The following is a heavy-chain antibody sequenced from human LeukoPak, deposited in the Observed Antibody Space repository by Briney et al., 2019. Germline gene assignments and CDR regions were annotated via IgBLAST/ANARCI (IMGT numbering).Heavy chain of an antibody. CDR2: IYHNGST. V-gene: IGHV4-38-2*01. CDR1: GYSISSSYY. D-gene: IGHD4-11*01. J-gene: IGHJ4*02. Sequence: SETLSLTCAVSGYSISSSYYWGWIRQPPGKGLEWIGTIYHNGSTHYNPSLKSRVTLSVDTSKNQFSLKLRSVTAADTAVYYCASLPSNTVTHDYWGQGTLVTVSS. CDR3: ASLPSNTVTHDY.